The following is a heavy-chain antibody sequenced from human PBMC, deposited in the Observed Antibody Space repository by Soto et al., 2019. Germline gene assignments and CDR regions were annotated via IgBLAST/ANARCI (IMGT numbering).Heavy chain of an antibody. J-gene: IGHJ6*02. Sequence: ASVKVSCQGSGYSFTTYWISWVRQMPGKGLEWMGKIDPADSSTNYSPSFQGHITISVDRSINTAHLQFSSLKAADTAVYYCARLEKWYYNYYGLDVWGQGTMVTVSS. V-gene: IGHV5-10-1*01. CDR2: IDPADSST. D-gene: IGHD1-26*01. CDR1: GYSFTTYW. CDR3: ARLEKWYYNYYGLDV.